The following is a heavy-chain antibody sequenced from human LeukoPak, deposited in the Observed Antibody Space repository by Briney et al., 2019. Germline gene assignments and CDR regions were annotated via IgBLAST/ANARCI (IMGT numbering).Heavy chain of an antibody. CDR2: IFYSGST. J-gene: IGHJ4*02. CDR1: GGSISTSNYY. V-gene: IGHV4-39*07. Sequence: SETLSLTCTVSGGSISTSNYYWGWIRQPPGRGLEWIGNIFYSGSTYYNPSLKSRVTISVDTSKNQFSLKLSSVTAADTAVYYCARDPDYWGQGTLVTVSS. CDR3: ARDPDY.